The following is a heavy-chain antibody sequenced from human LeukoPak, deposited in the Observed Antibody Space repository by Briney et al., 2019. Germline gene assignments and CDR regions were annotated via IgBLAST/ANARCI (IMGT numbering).Heavy chain of an antibody. V-gene: IGHV4-39*07. CDR3: ARVSSGWYEIDY. D-gene: IGHD6-19*01. CDR2: IYYSGST. CDR1: GGSISSSSYY. J-gene: IGHJ4*02. Sequence: SETLSLTCTVSGGSISSSSYYWGWIRQPPGRGLEWIGSIYYSGSTYYNPSLKSRVTISVDTSKNQFSLKLSSVTAADTAVYYCARVSSGWYEIDYWGQGILVTVSS.